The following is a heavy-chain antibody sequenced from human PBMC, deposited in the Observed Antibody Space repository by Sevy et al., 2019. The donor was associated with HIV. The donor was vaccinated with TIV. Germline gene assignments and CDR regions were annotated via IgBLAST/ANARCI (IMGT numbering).Heavy chain of an antibody. J-gene: IGHJ4*02. CDR2: IRNKADSYTT. Sequence: GVSLRLSCAASGFTLSDHYMEWVRQAPGKGLEWVGRIRNKADSYTTEYAASVKGRFTISRDDSKNSLYLLMNSLKTEDTAVYYCATHAGIAAAGRVFDYWGQGTLVTVSS. V-gene: IGHV3-72*01. CDR1: GFTLSDHY. CDR3: ATHAGIAAAGRVFDY. D-gene: IGHD6-13*01.